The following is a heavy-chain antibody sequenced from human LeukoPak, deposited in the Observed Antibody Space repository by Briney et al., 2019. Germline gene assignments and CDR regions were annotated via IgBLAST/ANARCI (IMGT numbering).Heavy chain of an antibody. CDR2: IYYSGST. D-gene: IGHD1-7*01. V-gene: IGHV4-59*08. Sequence: PSETLSLTCTVSGGSISSYYWSWIRQPPGKGLEWIGYIYYSGSTHYNPSLKSRVTISVDTSKNHFSLKLSSVTAADTAVYYCARHIRGSTYLFDPWGQGTLVTVSS. CDR1: GGSISSYY. J-gene: IGHJ5*02. CDR3: ARHIRGSTYLFDP.